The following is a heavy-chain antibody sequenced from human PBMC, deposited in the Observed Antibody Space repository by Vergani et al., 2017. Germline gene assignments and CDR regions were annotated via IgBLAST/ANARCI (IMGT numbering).Heavy chain of an antibody. Sequence: QVQLVQSGAEVKKPGASVKVSCKASGYTFTSYAMHWVRQAPGQRLEWMGWINTGNGNTKYSQKFQGRVTMTTDTSTSTAYMELRSLRSDDTAVYYCARDPCSSTSCRYYYYGMDVWGQGTTVTVSS. CDR1: GYTFTSYA. D-gene: IGHD2-2*01. J-gene: IGHJ6*02. CDR2: INTGNGNT. V-gene: IGHV1-3*04. CDR3: ARDPCSSTSCRYYYYGMDV.